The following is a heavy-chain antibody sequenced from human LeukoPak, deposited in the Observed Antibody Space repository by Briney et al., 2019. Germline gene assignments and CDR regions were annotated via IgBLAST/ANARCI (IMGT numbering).Heavy chain of an antibody. V-gene: IGHV4-39*07. J-gene: IGHJ4*02. CDR1: GDSITSSSYY. D-gene: IGHD3-22*01. CDR3: ARGGGDSSGSNPFDY. CDR2: IYYRGTT. Sequence: SETLSLTCTVSGDSITSSSYYWGWIRQPPGKGLEWLGTIYYRGTTYYNPSLKSRVTISVDTSKNQFSLRLNSVIAADTAVYYCARGGGDSSGSNPFDYWGQGTLVTVSS.